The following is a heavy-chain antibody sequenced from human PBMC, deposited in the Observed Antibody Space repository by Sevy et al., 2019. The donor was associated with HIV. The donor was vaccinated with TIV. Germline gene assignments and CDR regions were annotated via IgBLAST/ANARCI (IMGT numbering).Heavy chain of an antibody. D-gene: IGHD2-2*01. CDR1: GYTFSYYA. CDR2: INTANGNT. Sequence: AGPPVKVSCKASGYTFSYYAVHWVRQAPGQRLEWMGWINTANGNTKYSQKFQGRLTITRDTSASIVYMQLSSLRSEDTAVYYCARDPGGLPAAMMGWFDPWGQGTLVTVSS. J-gene: IGHJ5*02. CDR3: ARDPGGLPAAMMGWFDP. V-gene: IGHV1-3*04.